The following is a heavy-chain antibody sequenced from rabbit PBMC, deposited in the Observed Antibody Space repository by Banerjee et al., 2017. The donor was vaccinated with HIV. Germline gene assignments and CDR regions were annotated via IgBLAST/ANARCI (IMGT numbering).Heavy chain of an antibody. CDR1: GIDFSNNY. CDR3: AREYVGDVGYFNL. D-gene: IGHD1-1*01. Sequence: QSLEESGGDLVKPGASLTLTCTASGIDFSNNYMCWVRQSPGKGLEYIGYISYGGSAYYATWAKGRFTISKTSSTTVTLQMTSLTAADTATYFCAREYVGDVGYFNLWGQGTLVTVS. J-gene: IGHJ4*01. CDR2: ISYGGSA. V-gene: IGHV1S40*01.